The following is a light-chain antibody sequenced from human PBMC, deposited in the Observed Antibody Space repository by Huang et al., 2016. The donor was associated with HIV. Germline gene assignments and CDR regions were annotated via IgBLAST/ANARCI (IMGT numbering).Light chain of an antibody. Sequence: DIQMTQSPSSVSASVGDRISFTCRASQDINRWLAWYQQKPGKAPNLLIYAASTLQGGVPSRFSGRVSGKGFTLTINNLQPEDFATYFCQQAVSFPLTFGGGTKVEIK. CDR1: QDINRW. CDR3: QQAVSFPLT. J-gene: IGKJ4*01. V-gene: IGKV1-12*01. CDR2: AAS.